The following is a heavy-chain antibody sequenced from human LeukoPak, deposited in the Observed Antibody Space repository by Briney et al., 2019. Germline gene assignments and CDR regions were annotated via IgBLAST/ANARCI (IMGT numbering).Heavy chain of an antibody. V-gene: IGHV3-23*01. CDR2: ISGSGGST. CDR3: AKDPVYLYDSSGYYRGGVDY. J-gene: IGHJ4*02. D-gene: IGHD3-22*01. CDR1: GFTFSSYA. Sequence: GGSLRLSCAASGFTFSSYAMSWVRQAPGKGLEWVSAISGSGGSTYYADSVKGRFTISRDNSKNTLYLQMNSLRAEDTAVYYCAKDPVYLYDSSGYYRGGVDYWGQGTLVTVPS.